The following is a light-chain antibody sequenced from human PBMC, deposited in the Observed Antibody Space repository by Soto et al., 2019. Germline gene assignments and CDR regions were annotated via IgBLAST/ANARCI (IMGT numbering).Light chain of an antibody. V-gene: IGLV2-14*01. CDR1: ISDVGGYNS. CDR2: DVS. J-gene: IGLJ2*01. CDR3: ASYTSRSTLA. Sequence: QSALTQPASVSGSPGESITISCTGTISDVGGYNSVSWHQQHPGKAPKLLIYDVSNRPSGVSNRFSGSKSGNTASLTISGLQAEDEADYYCASYTSRSTLAFGGGTKLT.